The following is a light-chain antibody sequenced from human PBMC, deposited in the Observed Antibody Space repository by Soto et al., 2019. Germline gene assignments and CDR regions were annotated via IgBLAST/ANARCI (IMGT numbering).Light chain of an antibody. CDR2: GNS. Sequence: QSVLTQTPSVSGAPGQRVTISCTGSSSNIGAGYDVHWYQQLPGTAPKLLIYGNSNRPSGVPDRFSGSKSGTSASLASTGLQAEDEADYYCQSSDSSLRVVFGGGTKVTAL. CDR1: SSNIGAGYD. V-gene: IGLV1-40*01. J-gene: IGLJ2*01. CDR3: QSSDSSLRVV.